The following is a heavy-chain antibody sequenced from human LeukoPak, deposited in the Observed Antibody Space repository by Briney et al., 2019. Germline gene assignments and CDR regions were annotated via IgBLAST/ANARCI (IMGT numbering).Heavy chain of an antibody. CDR1: GFTFSSYW. V-gene: IGHV3-20*04. CDR3: ARAFCSGGSCYSLGDYYFDY. CDR2: INWNGGST. Sequence: GGSLRLSCAASGFTFSSYWMSWVRQAPGKGLEWVSGINWNGGSTGYADSVKGRFTISRDNAKNSLYLQMNSLRAEDTALYYCARAFCSGGSCYSLGDYYFDYWGQGTLVTVSS. D-gene: IGHD2-15*01. J-gene: IGHJ4*02.